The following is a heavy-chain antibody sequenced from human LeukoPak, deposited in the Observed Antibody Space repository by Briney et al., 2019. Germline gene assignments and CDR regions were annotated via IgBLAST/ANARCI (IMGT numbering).Heavy chain of an antibody. J-gene: IGHJ4*02. V-gene: IGHV3-30*02. CDR1: GFTFSSYG. Sequence: PGGSLRLPCAASGFTFSSYGMHWVRQAPGKGLEWVAFIRYDGSNKYYADSVKGRFTISRDNSKNTLYLQMNSLRAEDTAVYYCARDPYYYDSSGYYFDYWGQGTLVTVSS. CDR3: ARDPYYYDSSGYYFDY. D-gene: IGHD3-22*01. CDR2: IRYDGSNK.